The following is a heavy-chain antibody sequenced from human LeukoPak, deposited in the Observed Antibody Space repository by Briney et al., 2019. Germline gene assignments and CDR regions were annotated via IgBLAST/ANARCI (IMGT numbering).Heavy chain of an antibody. J-gene: IGHJ3*02. Sequence: PGGSLRLSCAASGFTFSSYWMSWVRQAPGKGLEWVANIKQDGSEKYYVDSVKGRFTISRDNAKNSLYLQMNSLRAEDTAVYYCARDPAERSGYFGAFDIWGQGTMVTVSS. CDR3: ARDPAERSGYFGAFDI. CDR1: GFTFSSYW. D-gene: IGHD3-22*01. V-gene: IGHV3-7*01. CDR2: IKQDGSEK.